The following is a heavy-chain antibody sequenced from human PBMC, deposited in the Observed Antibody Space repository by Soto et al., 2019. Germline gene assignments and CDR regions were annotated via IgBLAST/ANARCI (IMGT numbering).Heavy chain of an antibody. CDR1: GGTFSSYA. J-gene: IGHJ6*02. V-gene: IGHV1-69*13. D-gene: IGHD6-19*01. CDR3: ARVAPVAEGGYYYYGMDV. CDR2: IIPIFGTA. Sequence: SVKVSCKASGGTFSSYAISWVRQAPGQGLEWMGGIIPIFGTANYAQKFQGRVTITADESTSTAYMELSSLRSEDTAVYYCARVAPVAEGGYYYYGMDVWGQGTTVTVSS.